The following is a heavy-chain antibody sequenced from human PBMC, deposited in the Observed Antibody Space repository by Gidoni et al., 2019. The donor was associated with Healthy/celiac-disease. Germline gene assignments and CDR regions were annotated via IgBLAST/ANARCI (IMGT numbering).Heavy chain of an antibody. V-gene: IGHV3-9*01. CDR1: GSTFAQYA. J-gene: IGHJ4*02. CDR3: AKDGGDCGGDCYSDFDY. D-gene: IGHD2-21*02. Sequence: QIVESGGGLVQPGRSLCRSCAAPGSTFAQYAMPWVRQAPGKGLEWVSGISWNSGSIGYADSVKGRFTISRDNAKNSLYLQMNSLRAEDTALYYCAKDGGDCGGDCYSDFDYWGQGTLVTVS. CDR2: ISWNSGSI.